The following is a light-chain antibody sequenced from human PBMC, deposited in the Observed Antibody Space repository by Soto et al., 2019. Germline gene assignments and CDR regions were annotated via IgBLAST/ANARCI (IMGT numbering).Light chain of an antibody. CDR1: QSVSSN. CDR2: GPS. Sequence: EIVMTQSPATLSVSPGERATLSCRAIQSVSSNLAWYQQKPGQAPRLLIYGPSTRATGITARFSGSGSGTEFTITISSLQSEDFAVYYCQQDNNWAPSSYTFGQGTKLEIK. J-gene: IGKJ2*01. CDR3: QQDNNWAPSSYT. V-gene: IGKV3-15*01.